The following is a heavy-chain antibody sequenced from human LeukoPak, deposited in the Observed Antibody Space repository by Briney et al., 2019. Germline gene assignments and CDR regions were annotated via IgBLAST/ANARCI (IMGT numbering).Heavy chain of an antibody. CDR2: ISGSGGST. CDR1: GFTFSSYA. Sequence: GGSLRLSCAASGFTFSSYAMSWVRQAPGKGLEWVSAISGSGGSTYYADSVKGRFTISRDNSKNTLYLQMNSLRAEDTAVYYCAKIPGGSYGFWSGYSARGFDHWGQGTLVTVSS. D-gene: IGHD3-3*01. CDR3: AKIPGGSYGFWSGYSARGFDH. J-gene: IGHJ5*02. V-gene: IGHV3-23*01.